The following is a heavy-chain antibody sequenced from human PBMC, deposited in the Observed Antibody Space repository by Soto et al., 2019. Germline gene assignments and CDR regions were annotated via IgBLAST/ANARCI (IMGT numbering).Heavy chain of an antibody. CDR3: AREPRSKNIVATVFDY. V-gene: IGHV1-46*03. Sequence: QVQLVQSGAEVKKPGASVKVSCKASGYTFTSYYMHWVRQAPGQGLEWMGIINPSGGSTSYAQKFQGRVTMTRDTSTSTVYMELSSLRSEDTAVYYCAREPRSKNIVATVFDYWGQGTLVTVSS. CDR2: INPSGGST. D-gene: IGHD5-12*01. CDR1: GYTFTSYY. J-gene: IGHJ4*02.